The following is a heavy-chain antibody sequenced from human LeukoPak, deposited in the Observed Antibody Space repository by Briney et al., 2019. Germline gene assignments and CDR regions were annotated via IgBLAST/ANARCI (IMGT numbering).Heavy chain of an antibody. D-gene: IGHD3-22*01. J-gene: IGHJ4*02. CDR1: GYSISSGYY. V-gene: IGHV4-38-2*02. CDR3: ARTEWDSSGYYY. Sequence: SETLSLTCTVSGYSISSGYYWGWIRQPPGKGLEWIGSIYHSGSTYYNPSLKSRVTISVDTSKNQFSLKLSSVTAADTAVYYCARTEWDSSGYYYWGQGTLVTVSS. CDR2: IYHSGST.